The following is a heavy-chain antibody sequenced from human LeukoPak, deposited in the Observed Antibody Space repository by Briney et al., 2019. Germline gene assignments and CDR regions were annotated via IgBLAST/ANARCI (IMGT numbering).Heavy chain of an antibody. CDR1: GFTFSSYA. J-gene: IGHJ4*02. D-gene: IGHD5-24*01. Sequence: PGRSLRLSCAASGFTFSSYAMHWVRQAPGKGLEWVALISYDGSNTYYADSVKGRFTISRDNSKNTVSLQMHSLRTEDTAVYFCAKDYHWAKMDWGQGTLVTVSS. CDR2: ISYDGSNT. CDR3: AKDYHWAKMD. V-gene: IGHV3-30*04.